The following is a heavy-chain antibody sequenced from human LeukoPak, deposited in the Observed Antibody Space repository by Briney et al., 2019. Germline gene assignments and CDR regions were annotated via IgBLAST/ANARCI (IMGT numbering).Heavy chain of an antibody. CDR2: IYSGGST. CDR3: AREAVTRNYFDY. D-gene: IGHD4-17*01. J-gene: IGHJ4*02. CDR1: GFTVSSNY. V-gene: IGHV3-53*01. Sequence: GGSLRLSCAASGFTVSSNYMNWVGQAPGNGLEWVSVIYSGGSTYYADSVKGRFTISRDNSKNTLFLQMNSLRAEDTAVYYCAREAVTRNYFDYWGQGTLVTVSS.